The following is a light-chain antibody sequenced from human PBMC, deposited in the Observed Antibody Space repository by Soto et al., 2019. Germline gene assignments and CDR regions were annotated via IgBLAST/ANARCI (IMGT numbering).Light chain of an antibody. CDR2: GAS. J-gene: IGKJ1*01. CDR3: QQYNNWPRT. Sequence: EIAMTQSPATLSVSPGERATLSCRASQSVSSSYLAWYQQKPGQAPRLLIYGASTRATGIPARFSGSGSGTDFTLTITSLQSEDFAVYYCQQYNNWPRTFGQGTKVDIK. V-gene: IGKV3-15*01. CDR1: QSVSSSY.